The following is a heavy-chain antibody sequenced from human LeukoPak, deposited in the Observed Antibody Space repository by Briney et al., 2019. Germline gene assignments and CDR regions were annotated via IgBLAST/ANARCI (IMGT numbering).Heavy chain of an antibody. J-gene: IGHJ4*02. V-gene: IGHV3-48*03. D-gene: IGHD3-16*01. CDR2: ISSSGSTI. CDR1: GFTFSSYE. Sequence: PGGSLRLSCAASGFTFSSYEMNWVRQAPGKGLEWVSYISSSGSTIYYADSVKGRFTISRDNSKNTLYLQMNSLRADDTAVYYCVKDSSWMGEYYFDYWGQGTLVTVSS. CDR3: VKDSSWMGEYYFDY.